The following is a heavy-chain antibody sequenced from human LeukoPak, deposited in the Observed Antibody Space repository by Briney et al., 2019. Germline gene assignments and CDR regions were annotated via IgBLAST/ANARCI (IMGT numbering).Heavy chain of an antibody. Sequence: GGSLRLSCAVSGFTFSIYAMSWVRQAPGKGLEWVSVVSGSGGSTYYTDSVKGRFTISRDNSKNTLYLQMNSLRVEDTAVYYCAKDQGTAAAGTLFDNWGQGTLVTVSS. J-gene: IGHJ4*02. CDR3: AKDQGTAAAGTLFDN. CDR2: VSGSGGST. D-gene: IGHD6-13*01. CDR1: GFTFSIYA. V-gene: IGHV3-23*01.